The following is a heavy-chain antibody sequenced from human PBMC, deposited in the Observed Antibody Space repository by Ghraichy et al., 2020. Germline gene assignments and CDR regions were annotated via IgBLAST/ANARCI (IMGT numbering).Heavy chain of an antibody. CDR2: IWYDGSNK. V-gene: IGHV3-33*01. Sequence: GGSLRLSCAASGFTFSSYGMHWVRQAPGKGLEWVAVIWYDGSNKYYADSVKGRFTISRDNSKNTLYLQMNSLRAEDTAVYYCARDWKQQLVFKILGYFDLWGRGTLVTVSS. CDR3: ARDWKQQLVFKILGYFDL. CDR1: GFTFSSYG. D-gene: IGHD6-13*01. J-gene: IGHJ2*01.